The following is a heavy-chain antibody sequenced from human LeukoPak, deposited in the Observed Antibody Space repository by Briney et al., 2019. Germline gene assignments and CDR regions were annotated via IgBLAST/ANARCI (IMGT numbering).Heavy chain of an antibody. CDR3: ARGVFATYYFDS. J-gene: IGHJ4*02. Sequence: ASVKVSCKASGGTFSSYAISWVRQAPGQGLEWMGGIIPIFGTANYAQKFQGRVTITADESTSTAYMELSSLRSEDTAVYYCARGVFATYYFDSGGQGPLVPVSS. V-gene: IGHV1-69*13. CDR2: IIPIFGTA. CDR1: GGTFSSYA. D-gene: IGHD5-24*01.